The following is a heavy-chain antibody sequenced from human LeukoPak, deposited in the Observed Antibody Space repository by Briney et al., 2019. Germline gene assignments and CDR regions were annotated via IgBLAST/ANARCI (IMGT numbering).Heavy chain of an antibody. V-gene: IGHV4-59*01. D-gene: IGHD5-12*01. J-gene: IGHJ3*02. CDR3: ARGWMKDAFDI. CDR1: GGSISSYY. CDR2: IYYSRST. Sequence: PSETLSLTCTVSGGSISSYYWSWIRQPPGKGLEWIGYIYYSRSTNYNPSLKSRVTISVDTSKNQFSLKLSSVTAADTAVYYCARGWMKDAFDIWGQGTMVTVSS.